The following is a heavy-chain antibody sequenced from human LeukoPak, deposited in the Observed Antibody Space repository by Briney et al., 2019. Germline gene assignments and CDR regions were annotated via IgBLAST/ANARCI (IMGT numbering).Heavy chain of an antibody. CDR3: AKRSSSWYEVLVNGYLDY. V-gene: IGHV3-23*01. D-gene: IGHD6-13*01. CDR1: GFTFSSYA. J-gene: IGHJ4*02. Sequence: PGGSLRLSCAASGFTFSSYAMSWVRQAPGKGLEWVSAISGSGGSTYYADSVKGRFTISRDNSKNTLYLQMNSLRAEDTAVYYCAKRSSSWYEVLVNGYLDYWGQGTLVTVSS. CDR2: ISGSGGST.